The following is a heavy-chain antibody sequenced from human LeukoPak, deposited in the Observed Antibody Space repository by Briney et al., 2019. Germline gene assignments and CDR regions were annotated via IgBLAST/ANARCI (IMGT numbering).Heavy chain of an antibody. D-gene: IGHD3-10*01. Sequence: TGGSLSLSCAASGFTFSSYAMSWVRQAPGEGLEWVSSITTSGGSTYYADSVKGRFTISRDNAKNTLYLQMNSLRAEDTAVYYCAKDHYVSGRYDAFDIWGQGTMVTVSS. CDR1: GFTFSSYA. J-gene: IGHJ3*02. CDR3: AKDHYVSGRYDAFDI. CDR2: ITTSGGST. V-gene: IGHV3-23*01.